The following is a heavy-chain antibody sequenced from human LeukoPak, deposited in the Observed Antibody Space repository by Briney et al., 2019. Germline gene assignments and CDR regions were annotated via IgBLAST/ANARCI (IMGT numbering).Heavy chain of an antibody. J-gene: IGHJ3*02. CDR3: GRLPTLQNQAKHTSWDAFDI. D-gene: IGHD1-14*01. Sequence: PGGSLRLSCMGSGFNFNGYNMNWVRQAAGKGLEWIAYISISGDIRYYTDSVRGRFTISRDNAKNSLYLQMSSLRVDDTAVYYCGRLPTLQNQAKHTSWDAFDIWGRRTMITVST. CDR2: ISISGDIR. V-gene: IGHV3-48*01. CDR1: GFNFNGYN.